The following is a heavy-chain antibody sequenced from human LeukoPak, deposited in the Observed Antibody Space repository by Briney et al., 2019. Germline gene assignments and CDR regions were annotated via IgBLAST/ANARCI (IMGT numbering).Heavy chain of an antibody. D-gene: IGHD5-18*01. J-gene: IGHJ4*02. CDR2: IIPILGIA. Sequence: SVKVSCKASGGTFSSYAISWVRQAPGQGLEWMGRIIPILGIANYAQKFQGRVTITADKSTSTAYMELSSLRSEDTAVYYCARAGGYSYGYYFDYWGQGTLVTVSS. V-gene: IGHV1-69*04. CDR1: GGTFSSYA. CDR3: ARAGGYSYGYYFDY.